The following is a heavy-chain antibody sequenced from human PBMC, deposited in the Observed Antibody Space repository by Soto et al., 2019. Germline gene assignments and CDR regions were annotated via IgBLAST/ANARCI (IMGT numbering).Heavy chain of an antibody. J-gene: IGHJ3*02. CDR2: IYYSGST. CDR3: ARRSAIDAFDI. CDR1: GGSISSYY. Sequence: SETLSLTCTVSGGSISSYYWSWIRQPPGKGLEWIGYIYYSGSTNYNPSLKSRVTISVDTSKNQFSLKLSSVTAADTAVYYCARRSAIDAFDIWGQGTMVTVSS. D-gene: IGHD2-2*01. V-gene: IGHV4-59*08.